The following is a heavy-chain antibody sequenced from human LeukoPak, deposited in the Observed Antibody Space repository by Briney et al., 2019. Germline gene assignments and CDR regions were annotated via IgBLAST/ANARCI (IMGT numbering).Heavy chain of an antibody. CDR2: IIGSGDKI. CDR1: GFTFGSYV. CDR3: GKDGSGWSAN. V-gene: IGHV3-23*01. D-gene: IGHD6-19*01. Sequence: GGSLRLSCVASGFTFGSYVMSSVRHAPGKGLEWVSKIIGSGDKIYYADSVKGRFTISRDNSKNTLDLKMNRLRVEDTAVYYCGKDGSGWSANWGQGNLVTVSS. J-gene: IGHJ4*02.